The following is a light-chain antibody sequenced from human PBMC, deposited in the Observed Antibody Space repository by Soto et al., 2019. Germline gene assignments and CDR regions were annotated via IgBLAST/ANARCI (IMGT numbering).Light chain of an antibody. V-gene: IGLV2-14*01. CDR2: DVS. CDR1: SSDVGGYNY. CDR3: TSCTSSSPGV. J-gene: IGLJ1*01. Sequence: QSALTQPASVSGSPGQSITVSCTGTSSDVGGYNYVSWYQQHPGKAPKLMISDVSHRPSGVSNRFSVSKSDNTASLTISGLQTEDEADCNSTSCTSSSPGVFGTGTKVTVL.